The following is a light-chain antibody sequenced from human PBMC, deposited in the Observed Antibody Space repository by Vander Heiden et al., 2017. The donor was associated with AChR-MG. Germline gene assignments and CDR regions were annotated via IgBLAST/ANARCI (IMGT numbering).Light chain of an antibody. CDR1: KWGDKY. J-gene: IGLJ3*02. Sequence: SYELTQPPSVSGSPGQTASITCSGDKWGDKYACWYQQKPGQSPVRVIYQDSKRPSGIPERFSGSNSGNTATLKISGTQAMDEADDYCQAWDSSTAHWVFGGGTKLTVL. V-gene: IGLV3-1*01. CDR2: QDS. CDR3: QAWDSSTAHWV.